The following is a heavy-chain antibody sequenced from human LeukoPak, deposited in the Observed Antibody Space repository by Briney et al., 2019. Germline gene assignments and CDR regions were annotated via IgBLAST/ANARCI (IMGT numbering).Heavy chain of an antibody. J-gene: IGHJ3*02. V-gene: IGHV3-33*01. D-gene: IGHD3-22*01. CDR3: ARGPGGGYYLTAFDI. CDR1: GFTFSSYG. CDR2: IWYDGSNK. Sequence: GGSLRLSCAAPGFTFSSYGIHTVRQAPGKGLEWVAVIWYDGSNKYYADSVKGRFTISRDNSKNALYLQMNSLRAEDTAVYYCARGPGGGYYLTAFDIWGQGTMVTVSS.